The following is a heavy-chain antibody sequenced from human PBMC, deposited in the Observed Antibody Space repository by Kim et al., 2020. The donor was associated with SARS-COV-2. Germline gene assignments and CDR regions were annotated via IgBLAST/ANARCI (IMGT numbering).Heavy chain of an antibody. D-gene: IGHD5-18*01. Sequence: GGSLRLSCAASGFTFSSYGMHWVRQAPGKGLEWVAVIWYDGSNKYYADSVKGRFTISRDNSKNTLYLQMNSLRAEDTAVYYCARNGGEYSYGLAFDIWGQGTMVTVSS. J-gene: IGHJ3*02. CDR2: IWYDGSNK. V-gene: IGHV3-33*01. CDR3: ARNGGEYSYGLAFDI. CDR1: GFTFSSYG.